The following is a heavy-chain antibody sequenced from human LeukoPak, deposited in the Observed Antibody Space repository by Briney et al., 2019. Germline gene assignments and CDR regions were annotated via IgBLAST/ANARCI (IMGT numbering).Heavy chain of an antibody. J-gene: IGHJ3*02. CDR3: ARDLGGYEHRRGDAFDI. V-gene: IGHV1-18*01. CDR1: GYTFTSYG. D-gene: IGHD5-12*01. Sequence: ASVKVSCKASGYTFTSYGISWVRQAPGQGLEWMGWISAYNGNTNYAQKLQGRVTMTTDTSTSTAYMELRSLRSDDTAVYYCARDLGGYEHRRGDAFDIWGQGTMVTVSS. CDR2: ISAYNGNT.